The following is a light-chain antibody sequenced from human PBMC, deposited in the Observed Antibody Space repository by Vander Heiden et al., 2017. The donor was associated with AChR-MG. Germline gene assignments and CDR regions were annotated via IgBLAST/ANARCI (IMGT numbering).Light chain of an antibody. CDR2: EGS. V-gene: IGLV2-23*01. J-gene: IGLJ3*02. CDR1: SSDVGGYNL. CDR3: CSYAGSSTWV. Sequence: QSALTKPASVSGSPGQSITISCTGTSSDVGGYNLVSWYQQHQGKAPKLMIYEGSKRPSGVSNRFSGSKSGNNASLTISGLQAEDEADDYCCSYAGSSTWVFGGGTKLTVL.